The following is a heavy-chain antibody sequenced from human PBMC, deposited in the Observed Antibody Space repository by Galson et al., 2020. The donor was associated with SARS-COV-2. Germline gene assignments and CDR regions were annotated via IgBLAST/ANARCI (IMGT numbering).Heavy chain of an antibody. Sequence: ETSETLSLTCAVSGGSIASVGYSWTWIRQPPGKGLEWIGYIHHSGSTYYNPSLKSRVTISVDRSKNQFSLNLNSVSAADTAVYYCARALYNWLSDAFDIWGQGTMVTVSS. D-gene: IGHD1-20*01. CDR3: ARALYNWLSDAFDI. V-gene: IGHV4-30-2*01. J-gene: IGHJ3*02. CDR2: IHHSGST. CDR1: GGSIASVGYS.